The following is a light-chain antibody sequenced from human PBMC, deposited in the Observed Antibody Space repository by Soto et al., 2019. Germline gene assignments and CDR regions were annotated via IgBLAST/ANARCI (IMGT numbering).Light chain of an antibody. CDR2: TNN. J-gene: IGLJ1*01. CDR1: SSNIGRNT. V-gene: IGLV1-44*01. CDR3: AAWDARLNRLYV. Sequence: VLTRPPSASRAAVRRVRLTYNGSSSNIGRNTVNWYQQLPATAPTLLISTNNRRPSGVPVRFPGPTPGTSASLAPSGLQSEDEADYYCAAWDARLNRLYVFGTGTTVTLL.